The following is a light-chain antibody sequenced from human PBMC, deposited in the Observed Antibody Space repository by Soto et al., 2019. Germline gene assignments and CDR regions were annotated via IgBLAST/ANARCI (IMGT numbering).Light chain of an antibody. CDR1: QSVSSN. J-gene: IGKJ1*01. V-gene: IGKV3-15*01. Sequence: EIVLKQSPATLSLSPGERATLSCRASQSVSSNLAWYQQRPGQAPRLLISGASTGATGIPARFSGSGSGTEFTLTISSLQPDDFATYYCQHYKMYSPWTFGQGTKVDI. CDR2: GAS. CDR3: QHYKMYSPWT.